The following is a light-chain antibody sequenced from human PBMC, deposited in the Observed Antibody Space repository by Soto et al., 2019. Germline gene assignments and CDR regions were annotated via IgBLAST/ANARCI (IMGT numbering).Light chain of an antibody. J-gene: IGKJ1*01. CDR2: ASS. CDR1: QPVSSNF. V-gene: IGKV3-20*01. Sequence: EIVLTQSPATLSLSPGERATLSCRASQPVSSNFLAWYQQKPGQAPRLLIYASSNRATGIPDRFSGSASGTDFTLTISRLEPEDVAVYYCQQYGSSPWAFGQGTKVDIK. CDR3: QQYGSSPWA.